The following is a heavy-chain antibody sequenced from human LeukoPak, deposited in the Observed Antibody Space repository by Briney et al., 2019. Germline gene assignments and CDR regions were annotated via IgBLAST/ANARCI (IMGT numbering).Heavy chain of an antibody. CDR3: ARDVSAIFGVVIHMGGVGLTMDV. CDR1: GFTFSSYS. V-gene: IGHV3-48*01. J-gene: IGHJ6*03. Sequence: GGSLRLSCAASGFTFSSYSMNWVRQAPGKGLEWVSSISSSSSTIYYADSVKGRFTISRDNAKNSLYLQMNSLRAEDTAVYYCARDVSAIFGVVIHMGGVGLTMDVWGKGTTVTVSS. CDR2: ISSSSSTI. D-gene: IGHD3-3*01.